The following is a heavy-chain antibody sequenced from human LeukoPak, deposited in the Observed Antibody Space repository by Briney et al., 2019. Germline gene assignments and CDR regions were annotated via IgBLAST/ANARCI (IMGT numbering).Heavy chain of an antibody. CDR1: GFTFSSYD. J-gene: IGHJ2*01. D-gene: IGHD3-22*01. Sequence: PGGSLRLSCAASGFTFSSYDMHWVRQAPGKGLEWVAVISYDGSNKYYADSVKGRFTISRDNSKNTLYLQMNSLRAEDTAVYYCARVFRMIVVPYGYFDLWGRGTLVTVSS. CDR2: ISYDGSNK. V-gene: IGHV3-30*03. CDR3: ARVFRMIVVPYGYFDL.